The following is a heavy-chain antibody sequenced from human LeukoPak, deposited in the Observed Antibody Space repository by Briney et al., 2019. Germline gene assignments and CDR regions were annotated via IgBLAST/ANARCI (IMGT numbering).Heavy chain of an antibody. D-gene: IGHD4-11*01. Sequence: ASVKVSCKASGYPFTTYGINWVRQAPGQGLEWMGWMNPNSGNTGYAQRFQGRVTITRNNSISTAYMELSGLRSEDTAVYYCATGSGKLNYPFAFWGQGTLVTVSS. V-gene: IGHV1-8*03. CDR3: ATGSGKLNYPFAF. J-gene: IGHJ4*02. CDR1: GYPFTTYG. CDR2: MNPNSGNT.